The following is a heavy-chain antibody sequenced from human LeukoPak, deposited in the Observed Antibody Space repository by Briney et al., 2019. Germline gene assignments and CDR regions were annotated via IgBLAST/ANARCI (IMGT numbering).Heavy chain of an antibody. J-gene: IGHJ4*02. CDR2: IHTIGNT. D-gene: IGHD2-8*01. Sequence: SETLSLTCTVSGASINSGNYYWDWIRQPAGKGLEWIGRIHTIGNTSYNPPLKSRITISLDTSKNQVSLNLTSVTAADTAVYYCARHGLSSDYWGQGTLVTVSS. CDR3: ARHGLSSDY. CDR1: GASINSGNYY. V-gene: IGHV4-61*02.